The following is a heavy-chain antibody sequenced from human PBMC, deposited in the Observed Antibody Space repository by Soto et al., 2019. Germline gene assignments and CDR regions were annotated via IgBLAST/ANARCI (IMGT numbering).Heavy chain of an antibody. Sequence: PGGSLRLSCAASGFTFSSYSMNWVRQAPGKGLEWVSYISSSSSTIYYADSVKGRFTISRDNAKNSLYLQMNSLRAEDTAVYYCARAHTYMDVWGKGTTVTVSS. J-gene: IGHJ6*03. CDR2: ISSSSSTI. CDR1: GFTFSSYS. V-gene: IGHV3-48*01. CDR3: ARAHTYMDV.